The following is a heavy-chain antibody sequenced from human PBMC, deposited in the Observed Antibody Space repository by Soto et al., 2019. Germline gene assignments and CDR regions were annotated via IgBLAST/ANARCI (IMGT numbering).Heavy chain of an antibody. CDR2: LNQGANEK. V-gene: IGHV3-7*01. CDR1: GFTFSNSW. Sequence: GGSRRLSCAASGFTFSNSWMSWVRQAPGKGLEWVANLNQGANEKNYVDSVKGRFAVSRDNAKSTLYLQMDSLSADDTAVYYCSRDPGWGALDYWGRGTLVTVSS. CDR3: SRDPGWGALDY. D-gene: IGHD7-27*01. J-gene: IGHJ4*02.